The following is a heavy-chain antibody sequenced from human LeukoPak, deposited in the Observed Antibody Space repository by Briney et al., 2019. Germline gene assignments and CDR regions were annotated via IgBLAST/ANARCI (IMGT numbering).Heavy chain of an antibody. CDR1: GFTFSSYA. CDR2: IRGSGGST. D-gene: IGHD5-24*01. V-gene: IGHV3-23*01. CDR3: ASTRDGYNSDYYYYMDV. J-gene: IGHJ6*03. Sequence: PGGSLRLSCAASGFTFSSYAMSWVRQAPGKGLEWVSAIRGSGGSTYYADSVKGRFTISRDNSKNTLYLQMNSLRAEDTAVYYCASTRDGYNSDYYYYMDVWGKGTTVTVSS.